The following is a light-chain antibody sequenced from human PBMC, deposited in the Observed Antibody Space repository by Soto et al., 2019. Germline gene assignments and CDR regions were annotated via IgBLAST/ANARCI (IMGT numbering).Light chain of an antibody. CDR3: ASWDDSLNAWV. J-gene: IGLJ3*02. CDR1: SSNIGSNT. CDR2: NNH. Sequence: QSVLTQPPSASGTPGQWVTISCSGSSSNIGSNTVHWYQQLPGTAPRLLIYNNHQRPSGVPDRLSASKSGTSASLALTEVQSEHDADYYCASWDDSLNAWVFGGGTQLTVL. V-gene: IGLV1-44*01.